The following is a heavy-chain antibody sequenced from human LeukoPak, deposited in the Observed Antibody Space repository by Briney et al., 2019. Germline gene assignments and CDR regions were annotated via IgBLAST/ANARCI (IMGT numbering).Heavy chain of an antibody. J-gene: IGHJ4*02. CDR2: IRSKANSYAT. CDR1: GFTFSGSA. CDR3: TRLEHYDFWSGYYTGISDY. V-gene: IGHV3-73*01. D-gene: IGHD3-3*01. Sequence: QSGGSLRLSCAASGFTFSGSAMHWVRQASGKGPEWVGRIRSKANSYATAYAASVKGRFTISRDDSKNTAYLQMNSLKTEDTAVYYCTRLEHYDFWSGYYTGISDYWGQGTLVTVSS.